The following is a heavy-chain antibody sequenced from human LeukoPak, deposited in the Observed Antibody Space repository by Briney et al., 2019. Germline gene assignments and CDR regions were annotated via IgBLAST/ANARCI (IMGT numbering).Heavy chain of an antibody. CDR3: ARDQPYMDV. CDR2: IYHSGST. J-gene: IGHJ6*03. V-gene: IGHV4-38-2*02. CDR1: GYSISSGYY. Sequence: SETLSLTCIVSGYSISSGYYWVWIRQPPGQGLEGIGSIYHSGSTLYNPSLKSRVTISVDTSKNKFSLKLSSVTAADTAMYYCARDQPYMDVWGEGTTVTVSS.